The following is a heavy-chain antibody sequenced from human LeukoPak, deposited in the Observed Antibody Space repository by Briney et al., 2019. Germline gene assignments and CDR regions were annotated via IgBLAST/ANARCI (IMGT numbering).Heavy chain of an antibody. CDR1: GGSISTYY. V-gene: IGHV4-59*12. CDR2: IYYSGST. D-gene: IGHD3-10*01. J-gene: IGHJ5*02. Sequence: SETLSLTCTVSGGSISTYYWSWIRQPPGKGLEWIGYIYYSGSTNYNPSLKSRVTISVDTSKNQFSLKLSSVTAADTAVYYCARGSARWWFDPWGQGTLVTVSS. CDR3: ARGSARWWFDP.